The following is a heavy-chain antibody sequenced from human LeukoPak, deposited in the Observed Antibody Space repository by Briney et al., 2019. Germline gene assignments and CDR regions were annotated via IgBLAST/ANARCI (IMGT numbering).Heavy chain of an antibody. CDR1: GLSLNSYA. V-gene: IGHV3-30*03. D-gene: IGHD3-10*01. CDR2: ISYDGSNK. CDR3: AQGGSEIYYFYHGMDV. J-gene: IGHJ6*02. Sequence: GGSLRLSCAASGLSLNSYAIHWVRQAPGKGLEWVTAISYDGSNKHYADYVRGRFTISRDNSKNTLYLQMNSLRSDDTAVYYCAQGGSEIYYFYHGMDVWGRGTTVTVSS.